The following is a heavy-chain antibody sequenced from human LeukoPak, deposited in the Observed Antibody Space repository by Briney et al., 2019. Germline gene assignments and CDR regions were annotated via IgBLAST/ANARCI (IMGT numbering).Heavy chain of an antibody. D-gene: IGHD4-17*01. Sequence: GASVKVSCKASGYTFTGYYMHWVRQAPGQGLEWMGWINPNSGGTNYAQKFQGRVTMTRDTSISTAYMELSRLRSDDTAVYYCARVARDYGDPSRIDYWGQGTLVTVSS. V-gene: IGHV1-2*02. J-gene: IGHJ4*02. CDR2: INPNSGGT. CDR1: GYTFTGYY. CDR3: ARVARDYGDPSRIDY.